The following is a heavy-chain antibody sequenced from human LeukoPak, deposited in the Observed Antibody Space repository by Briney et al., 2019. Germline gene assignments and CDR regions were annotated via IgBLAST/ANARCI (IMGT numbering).Heavy chain of an antibody. V-gene: IGHV3-48*03. D-gene: IGHD1-26*01. CDR3: ARDRRVGAINFDY. CDR1: GFTFSSHE. Sequence: GGSLRLSCVASGFTFSSHEMNWVRQAPGKGLEWVSYISSSGSSIYYADSVKGRFTISRDNAKNSLYLQMNSLRAEDTAVYYCARDRRVGAINFDYWGQGTLVTVSS. J-gene: IGHJ4*02. CDR2: ISSSGSSI.